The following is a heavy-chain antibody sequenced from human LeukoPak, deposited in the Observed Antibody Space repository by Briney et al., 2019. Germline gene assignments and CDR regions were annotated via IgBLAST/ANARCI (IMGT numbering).Heavy chain of an antibody. J-gene: IGHJ4*02. Sequence: PSETLSLTCTVSGGSISSGDYYWSWIRQPPGKGLEWIGYIYYSGSTNYNPSLKSRVTMSVDTSNNQFSLRLRSVTAAGTAVYYCARQIASAGTVGFEFWGQGALVTVSS. CDR3: ARQIASAGTVGFEF. V-gene: IGHV4-61*08. D-gene: IGHD6-13*01. CDR2: IYYSGST. CDR1: GGSISSGDYY.